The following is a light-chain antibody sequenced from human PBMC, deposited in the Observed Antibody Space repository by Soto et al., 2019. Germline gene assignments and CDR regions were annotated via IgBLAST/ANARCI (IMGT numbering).Light chain of an antibody. Sequence: EIVLTQSPATLSLSPGERATLSCRASQIVSSYLAWYQQKPGQAPRLLIYDASNRATGIPARFSGSGSGTDFTLTISSLEPEDFAVYYCQQRSNWPRTFGQGTRWISN. J-gene: IGKJ1*01. CDR2: DAS. V-gene: IGKV3-11*01. CDR3: QQRSNWPRT. CDR1: QIVSSY.